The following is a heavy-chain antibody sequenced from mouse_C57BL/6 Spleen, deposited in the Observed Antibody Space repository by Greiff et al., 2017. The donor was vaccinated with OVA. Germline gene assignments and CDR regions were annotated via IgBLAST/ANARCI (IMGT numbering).Heavy chain of an antibody. Sequence: VQLQQPVAELVRPGASVKLSCTASGFNFKNTYMHWVKQRPEQGLEWIGRIDPANGNTNYTPKFQGKATITADTSSNTAYLQLSSLTSEDTAIYYCDQSLYYYGNSYDYFGYWGQGATVTVAS. CDR1: GFNFKNTY. J-gene: IGHJ2*01. CDR3: DQSLYYYGNSYDYFGY. D-gene: IGHD1-1*01. V-gene: IGHV14-3*01. CDR2: IDPANGNT.